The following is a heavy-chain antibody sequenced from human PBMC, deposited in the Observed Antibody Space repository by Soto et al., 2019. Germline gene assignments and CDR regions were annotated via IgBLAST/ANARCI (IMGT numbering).Heavy chain of an antibody. CDR3: ARVIPPGYSGYDFTY. D-gene: IGHD5-12*01. CDR2: ISVYNGNT. CDR1: GYTFTSYG. J-gene: IGHJ4*02. V-gene: IGHV1-18*01. Sequence: ASVKVSFKPSGYTFTSYGLSWVRPAPGQGLEWMGWISVYNGNTNYAQKLQGRVTMTADTSTSTAYMELRSLRSDDTAIYYCARVIPPGYSGYDFTYWGQGTLVPVSS.